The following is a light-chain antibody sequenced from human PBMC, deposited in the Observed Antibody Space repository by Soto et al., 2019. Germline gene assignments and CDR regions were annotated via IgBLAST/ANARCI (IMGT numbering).Light chain of an antibody. Sequence: DIQMTQSPSSLSASVGDRVTITCRASQTISTYLNWYQQKPGKAPKLLIYAASTLQSGVPSMFSGSGSGTDFTLTINSLQPEDFATYYCQQSLGIPYTFGQGTKLEIQ. CDR2: AAS. CDR3: QQSLGIPYT. V-gene: IGKV1-39*01. J-gene: IGKJ2*01. CDR1: QTISTY.